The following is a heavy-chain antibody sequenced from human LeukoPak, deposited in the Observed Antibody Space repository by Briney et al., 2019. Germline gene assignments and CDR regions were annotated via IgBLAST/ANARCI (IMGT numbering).Heavy chain of an antibody. CDR2: IYYSGST. J-gene: IGHJ4*02. V-gene: IGHV4-59*08. CDR3: AGGGYCTSTSCHGIDH. CDR1: GGSISSYY. D-gene: IGHD2-2*01. Sequence: PSETLSLTCTVSGGSISSYYWSWIRQPPGKGLEWIGYIYYSGSTNYNPSLKSRVTISVDTSKNQFSLKLSSVTAADTAVYYCAGGGYCTSTSCHGIDHWGQGTLVTVSS.